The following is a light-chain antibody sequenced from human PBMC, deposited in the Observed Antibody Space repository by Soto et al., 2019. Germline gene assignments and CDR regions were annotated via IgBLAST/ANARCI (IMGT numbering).Light chain of an antibody. V-gene: IGKV3-20*01. Sequence: EIVLTQSPGTLSLSPGERATLSCRASQSVSSSYLAWYQQKPGQPPRLLIYGASGRATGIPDRFSGSGSGTDFILTISRLEPEDFAVYYCQQYPGYTFGQGTKLEIK. CDR1: QSVSSSY. CDR3: QQYPGYT. CDR2: GAS. J-gene: IGKJ2*01.